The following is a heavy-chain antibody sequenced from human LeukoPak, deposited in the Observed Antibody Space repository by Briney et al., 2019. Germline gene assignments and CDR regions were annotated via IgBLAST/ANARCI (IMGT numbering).Heavy chain of an antibody. CDR1: GYSISSGYY. CDR2: IYHSGST. CDR3: ARRRDFDY. Sequence: SETLSLTCTVSGYSISSGYYWGWIRQPPGKGLEWIGSIYHSGSTYYNPSLKSRVTISVDTSKNQFSLKLSSVTAADTAVYYCARRRDFDYWGQGTLVTVSS. V-gene: IGHV4-38-2*02. J-gene: IGHJ4*02.